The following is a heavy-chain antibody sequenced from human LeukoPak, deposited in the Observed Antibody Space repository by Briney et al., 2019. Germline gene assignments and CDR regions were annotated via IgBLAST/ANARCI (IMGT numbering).Heavy chain of an antibody. CDR3: ARDRLGGFDN. CDR1: GFTFSSYE. J-gene: IGHJ4*02. V-gene: IGHV4-38-2*02. D-gene: IGHD2-15*01. CDR2: MFHSGAT. Sequence: GSLRLSCAASGFTFSSYEMNWVRQAPGKGLEWIASMFHSGATYYNPSLKSRLTISVDTSNNQFSLKLTSLTAADTAVYYCARDRLGGFDNWGQGTLVTVSS.